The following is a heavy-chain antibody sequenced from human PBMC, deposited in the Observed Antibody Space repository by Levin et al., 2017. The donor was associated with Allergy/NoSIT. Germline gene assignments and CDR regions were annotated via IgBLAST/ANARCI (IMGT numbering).Heavy chain of an antibody. CDR1: GFTFSNAW. J-gene: IGHJ4*02. Sequence: PGGSLRLPCAASGFTFSNAWMSWVRQAPGKGLEWVGRIRSKTDGGTTDYAAPVKGRFTISRDDSKNTLYLQMNSLRTEDTAVYYCTTLNTMIDPNGWGQGTLVTVSS. V-gene: IGHV3-15*01. D-gene: IGHD3-22*01. CDR3: TTLNTMIDPNG. CDR2: IRSKTDGGTT.